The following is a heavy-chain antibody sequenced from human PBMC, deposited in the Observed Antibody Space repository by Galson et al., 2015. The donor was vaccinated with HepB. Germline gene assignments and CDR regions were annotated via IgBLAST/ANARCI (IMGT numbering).Heavy chain of an antibody. CDR3: ARDPLPVGATGGYN. J-gene: IGHJ4*02. Sequence: SLRLSCAASGFTVSSNYMSWVRQAPGKGLEWVSVIYSGGSTYYADSVKGRFTISRDNSKNTLYLQMNSLRAEDTAVYYCARDPLPVGATGGYNWGQGTLVTVSS. D-gene: IGHD1-26*01. CDR1: GFTVSSNY. CDR2: IYSGGST. V-gene: IGHV3-66*01.